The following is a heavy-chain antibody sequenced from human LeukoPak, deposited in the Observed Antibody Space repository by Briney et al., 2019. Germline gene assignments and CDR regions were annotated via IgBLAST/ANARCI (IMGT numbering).Heavy chain of an antibody. D-gene: IGHD2-15*01. CDR3: AGSRRGQDCSGGSCYLMTYFQH. Sequence: PGGSLRLSCAASGFTFSSYAMHWVRQAPGKGLEWVAVISYDGSNKYYADSVKGRFTISRDNSKNTLYLQMNSLRAEDTAVYYCAGSRRGQDCSGGSCYLMTYFQHWGQGTLVTVSS. CDR1: GFTFSSYA. J-gene: IGHJ1*01. CDR2: ISYDGSNK. V-gene: IGHV3-30-3*01.